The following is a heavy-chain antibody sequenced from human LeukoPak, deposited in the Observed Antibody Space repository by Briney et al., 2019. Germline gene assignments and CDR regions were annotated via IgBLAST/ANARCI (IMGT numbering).Heavy chain of an antibody. D-gene: IGHD6-19*01. Sequence: GGSLRLSCAASGFTFSSYAMSWVRQAPGKGLVGVSRINSDGSSTDYADSVKGRFTISRDNAKNTLFLQMNSLRAEDTAVYYCARGYSSGCYDWGQGTLVTVSS. CDR1: GFTFSSYA. CDR3: ARGYSSGCYD. CDR2: INSDGSST. J-gene: IGHJ4*02. V-gene: IGHV3-74*01.